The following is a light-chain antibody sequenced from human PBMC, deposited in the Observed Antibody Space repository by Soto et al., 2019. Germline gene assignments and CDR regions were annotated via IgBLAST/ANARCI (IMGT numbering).Light chain of an antibody. Sequence: EIVLTQSPGTLSVSPGETVTLSCRASESVSSSYLAWYQQKPGQAPRLLIYAASSRATGIPDRFSGSGSGTDFNLTISRLEPEDFAVYYCQHYGSSLWTFGQGTKVEIQ. J-gene: IGKJ1*01. V-gene: IGKV3-20*01. CDR1: ESVSSSY. CDR3: QHYGSSLWT. CDR2: AAS.